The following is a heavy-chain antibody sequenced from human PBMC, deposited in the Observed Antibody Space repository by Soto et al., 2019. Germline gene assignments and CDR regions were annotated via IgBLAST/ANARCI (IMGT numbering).Heavy chain of an antibody. J-gene: IGHJ6*02. D-gene: IGHD6-13*01. Sequence: QVQLVQSGAEVKKPGASVKVSCKASGYTFTSYYMHWVRQAPGQGLEWMGIINPRGGSTSYAQKFQGRVTMTRDTSTSTVYMELSSLRSEDTAVYYCARPDSSSWPWDPYYYGMDVWGQGTTVTVSS. V-gene: IGHV1-46*01. CDR2: INPRGGST. CDR3: ARPDSSSWPWDPYYYGMDV. CDR1: GYTFTSYY.